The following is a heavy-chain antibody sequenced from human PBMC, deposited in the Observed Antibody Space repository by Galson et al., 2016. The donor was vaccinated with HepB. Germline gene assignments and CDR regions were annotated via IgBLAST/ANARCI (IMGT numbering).Heavy chain of an antibody. CDR3: ARMGSSYNFDY. Sequence: SVKVSCKASGYTFTVYYMHWVRQAPGQGLEWMGRINPNSSGTDYAQKFQGRVTMTRDTSISTVYMELSRLRSDGTAVYYCARMGSSYNFDYWGQGTLLTVSS. CDR1: GYTFTVYY. J-gene: IGHJ4*02. CDR2: INPNSSGT. V-gene: IGHV1-2*06. D-gene: IGHD6-6*01.